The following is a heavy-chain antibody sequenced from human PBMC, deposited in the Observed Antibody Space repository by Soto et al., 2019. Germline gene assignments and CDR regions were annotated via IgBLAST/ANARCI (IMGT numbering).Heavy chain of an antibody. D-gene: IGHD2-15*01. V-gene: IGHV1-69*13. Sequence: VKVSCKTSGGTFSSYAISWVRQAPGQGLEWMGGIIPIFGTANYAQKFQGRVTITADESTSTAYMELSSLRSEDTAVYYCALYCSGGSCYSAPYYFDYWGQGTLVTVSS. J-gene: IGHJ4*02. CDR2: IIPIFGTA. CDR1: GGTFSSYA. CDR3: ALYCSGGSCYSAPYYFDY.